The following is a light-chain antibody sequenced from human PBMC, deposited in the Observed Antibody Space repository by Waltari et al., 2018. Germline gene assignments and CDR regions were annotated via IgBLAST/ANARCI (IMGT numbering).Light chain of an antibody. Sequence: DIEMTQSPSTLSASVGDRVTITCRASQSISTWVAWYQQKPGKAPKLLIYKASKLESGVPSRFSGSASGTEFTLTISSLQPEDFATYSCQQYNNYRWTFGQGTKVEVK. J-gene: IGKJ1*01. CDR3: QQYNNYRWT. CDR2: KAS. CDR1: QSISTW. V-gene: IGKV1-5*03.